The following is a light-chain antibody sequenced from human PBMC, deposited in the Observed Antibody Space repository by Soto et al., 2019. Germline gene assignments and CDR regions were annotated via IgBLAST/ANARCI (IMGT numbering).Light chain of an antibody. J-gene: IGKJ1*01. CDR1: QSVSIW. CDR3: QQFNTSPWK. Sequence: DIQMTQSPSTLSASEVDRVTISCRASQSVSIWLAWYQQKPGRAPKLLIYKSSILESGVPSRFSGSGSGTEFTLTISSLQPDDFATYYCQQFNTSPWKCGQGTKGDIK. V-gene: IGKV1-5*03. CDR2: KSS.